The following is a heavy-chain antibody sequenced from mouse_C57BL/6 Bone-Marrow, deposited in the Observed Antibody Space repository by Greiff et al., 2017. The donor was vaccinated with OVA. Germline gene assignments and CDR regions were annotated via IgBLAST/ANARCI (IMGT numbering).Heavy chain of an antibody. V-gene: IGHV1-81*01. Sequence: VHLVESGAELARPGASVKLSCKASGYTFTSYGISWVKQRTGQGLEWIGEIYPRSGNTYYNEKFKGKATLTADKSSSTAYMELRSLTSEDSAVYFCAGSYDGYHFDVWGTGTTVTVSS. CDR1: GYTFTSYG. CDR3: AGSYDGYHFDV. J-gene: IGHJ1*03. CDR2: IYPRSGNT. D-gene: IGHD2-3*01.